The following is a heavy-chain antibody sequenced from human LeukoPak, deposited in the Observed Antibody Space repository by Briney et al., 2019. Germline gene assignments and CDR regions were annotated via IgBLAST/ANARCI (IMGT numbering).Heavy chain of an antibody. CDR1: GYTFTGYY. V-gene: IGHV1-2*06. Sequence: ASVKVSCKASGYTFTGYYMHWVRQAPGQGLEWMGRINPNSGGTNYAQKFQGRVTMTRDTSISTAYMELSRLRSDDTAVYYCARDQYDPWGYSGYDQWRSSSGDAFDIWGQGTMVTVSS. CDR3: ARDQYDPWGYSGYDQWRSSSGDAFDI. D-gene: IGHD5-12*01. CDR2: INPNSGGT. J-gene: IGHJ3*02.